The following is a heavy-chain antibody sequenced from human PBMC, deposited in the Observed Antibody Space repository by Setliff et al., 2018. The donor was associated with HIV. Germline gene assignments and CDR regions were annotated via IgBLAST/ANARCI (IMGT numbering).Heavy chain of an antibody. CDR1: GGTFSSYA. CDR3: ASGMEYSSSSGLDY. J-gene: IGHJ4*02. CDR2: IIPIFGTA. V-gene: IGHV1-69*13. D-gene: IGHD6-6*01. Sequence: GASVKVSCKASGGTFSSYAISWVRQAPGQGLEWMGGIIPIFGTANYAQKFQDRVTITADESTSTAYMELSSLRSEDTAVYYCASGMEYSSSSGLDYWGQGTLVTVSS.